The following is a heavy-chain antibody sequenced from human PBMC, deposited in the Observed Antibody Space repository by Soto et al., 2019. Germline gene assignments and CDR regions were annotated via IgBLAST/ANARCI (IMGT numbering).Heavy chain of an antibody. CDR1: GYTFTGYY. Sequence: ASVKVSCKASGYTFTGYYMHWVRQAPGQGLEWMGWINPNSGGTNYAQKFQGWVTMTRDTSTSTVYMELSSLRSEDTAVYYCARVYCSGGSCYGIDYWGQGTQVTVSS. CDR3: ARVYCSGGSCYGIDY. J-gene: IGHJ4*02. CDR2: INPNSGGT. V-gene: IGHV1-2*04. D-gene: IGHD2-15*01.